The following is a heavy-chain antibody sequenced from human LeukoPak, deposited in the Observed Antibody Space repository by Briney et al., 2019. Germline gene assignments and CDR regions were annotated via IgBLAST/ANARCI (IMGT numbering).Heavy chain of an antibody. CDR3: ARDLRQLGYFDY. Sequence: ASVKVSCKASGYTFTGYYMHWVRQAPGQGLECMGWINPNSGGTNYAQKLQGRVTMTRDTSISTAYMELSRLRSDDTAVYYCARDLRQLGYFDYWGQGTLVTVSS. CDR1: GYTFTGYY. D-gene: IGHD6-6*01. J-gene: IGHJ4*02. CDR2: INPNSGGT. V-gene: IGHV1-2*02.